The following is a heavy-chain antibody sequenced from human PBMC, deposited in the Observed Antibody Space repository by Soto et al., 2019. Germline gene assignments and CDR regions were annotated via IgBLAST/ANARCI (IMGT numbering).Heavy chain of an antibody. V-gene: IGHV4-30-2*01. CDR2: IYHSGNT. Sequence: SETLSLTCAVSGGSISSGGYSWSWIRQPPGKGLEWIGYIYHSGNTYYNPSLKSRVTISVDTSKNQFSLKLSSVTAADTAVYYCARHLSTTIAPLPFDYWGQGTLVTVSS. CDR1: GGSISSGGYS. D-gene: IGHD1-1*01. CDR3: ARHLSTTIAPLPFDY. J-gene: IGHJ4*02.